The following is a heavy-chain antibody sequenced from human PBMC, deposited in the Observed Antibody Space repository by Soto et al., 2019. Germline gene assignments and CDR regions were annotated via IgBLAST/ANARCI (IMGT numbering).Heavy chain of an antibody. V-gene: IGHV3-64*01. CDR2: ISSNGGST. Sequence: EVQLVESGGGLVQPGGSLRLSCAASGFTFSSYAMHWVRQAPWTGLEYVSAISSNGGSTYYANSVKGRFTISRDNSKNTLYLQMGSLRAEDMAVYYCARDRDAFDIWGQVTMVTVSS. J-gene: IGHJ3*02. CDR3: ARDRDAFDI. CDR1: GFTFSSYA.